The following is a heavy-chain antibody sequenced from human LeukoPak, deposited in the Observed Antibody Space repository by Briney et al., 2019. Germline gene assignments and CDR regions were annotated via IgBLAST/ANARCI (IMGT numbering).Heavy chain of an antibody. Sequence: ASVKLSCNASGGTFSSYAISWVRQAPGQGLEWMGGIIPIFGTANYAQNFQGRVTITTDESTSTAYMELSSLRSEDTAVYYCARVNGYKPSLYYFDYWGQGTLVTVSS. J-gene: IGHJ4*02. CDR3: ARVNGYKPSLYYFDY. D-gene: IGHD5-24*01. CDR2: IIPIFGTA. CDR1: GGTFSSYA. V-gene: IGHV1-69*05.